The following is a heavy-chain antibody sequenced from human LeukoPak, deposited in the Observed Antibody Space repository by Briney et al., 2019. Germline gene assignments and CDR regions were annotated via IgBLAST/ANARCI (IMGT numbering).Heavy chain of an antibody. CDR3: ARGRNSYSSGWFRDYGMDV. V-gene: IGHV4-34*01. D-gene: IGHD6-19*01. Sequence: SETLSLTCAVYGGSFSGYYWRWIRQPPEKGLEWIGEINHSGSTNYNPSLKSRVTISVDTSKRQFSLKLSSVTAADTAVYYCARGRNSYSSGWFRDYGMDVWGKGTTVTVSS. J-gene: IGHJ6*04. CDR1: GGSFSGYY. CDR2: INHSGST.